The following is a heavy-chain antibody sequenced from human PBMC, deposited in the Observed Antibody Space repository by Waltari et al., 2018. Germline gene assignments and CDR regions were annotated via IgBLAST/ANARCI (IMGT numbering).Heavy chain of an antibody. J-gene: IGHJ4*02. CDR3: AGDYYYDSSGYWPVGY. D-gene: IGHD3-22*01. Sequence: EVQLVESGGGLVKPGGSLRLSCAASGFTFSSYSMNWVRQAPGKGLEWVSSISSSSSYIYYADSVKGRFTISRDNAKNSLYLQMNSLRAEDTAVYYCAGDYYYDSSGYWPVGYWGQGTLVTVSS. CDR1: GFTFSSYS. CDR2: ISSSSSYI. V-gene: IGHV3-21*01.